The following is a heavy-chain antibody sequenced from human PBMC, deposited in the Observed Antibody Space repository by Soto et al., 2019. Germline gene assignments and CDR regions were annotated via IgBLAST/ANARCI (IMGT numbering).Heavy chain of an antibody. CDR3: AREGSGSFTFDY. J-gene: IGHJ4*02. CDR2: IYYSGST. V-gene: IGHV4-59*01. D-gene: IGHD1-26*01. Sequence: PSETLSLTCTVSGGSISRYYWSWIRQPPGKGLEWIGYIYYSGSTNYNPSLKSRVTISVDTSKNQFSLKLSSVTAADTAVYYCAREGSGSFTFDYWGQGTLVTVSS. CDR1: GGSISRYY.